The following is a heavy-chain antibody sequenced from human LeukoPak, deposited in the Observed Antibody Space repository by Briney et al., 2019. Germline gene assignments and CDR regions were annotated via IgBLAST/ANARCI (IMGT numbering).Heavy chain of an antibody. D-gene: IGHD4-17*01. CDR3: AREKYGDYGFDY. Sequence: SETLSLTCAVYGGSFSGYYWSWIRQPPGKGLEWIGEINHSGSTNYNPSLKSRVTISVDTSKNQFSLKLSSVTAADTAVYYCAREKYGDYGFDYWGQGTLVTVSS. CDR1: GGSFSGYY. J-gene: IGHJ4*02. V-gene: IGHV4-34*01. CDR2: INHSGST.